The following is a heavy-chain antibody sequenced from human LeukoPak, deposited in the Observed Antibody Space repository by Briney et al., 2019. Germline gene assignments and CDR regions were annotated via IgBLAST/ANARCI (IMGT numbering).Heavy chain of an antibody. CDR1: GYTFTGYY. D-gene: IGHD2-15*01. CDR3: AVTLGYCSGGSCAFDY. Sequence: GASVKVSCKASGYTFTGYYIHWVRQAPGQGLEWMGWINPNSGGTNYAQKFQGRVTMTRDTSISTAYMELNSLRTEDTALYYCAVTLGYCSGGSCAFDYWGQGTLVTVSS. V-gene: IGHV1-2*02. J-gene: IGHJ4*02. CDR2: INPNSGGT.